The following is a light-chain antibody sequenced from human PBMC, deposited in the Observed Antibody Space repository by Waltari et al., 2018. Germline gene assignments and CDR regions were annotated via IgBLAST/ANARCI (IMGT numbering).Light chain of an antibody. CDR3: MQLTQWPWT. J-gene: IGKJ1*01. Sequence: DAVLTQSPLSLPVTLGQPASIPCRSSQSLLSSDGNPYLSWFQLRPGQSPRRLICKVFNRDSGVPDRFSGSGSGTDFTLKISRVEAEDVGDYYCMQLTQWPWTFGQGTKVEIK. CDR1: QSLLSSDGNPY. CDR2: KVF. V-gene: IGKV2-30*01.